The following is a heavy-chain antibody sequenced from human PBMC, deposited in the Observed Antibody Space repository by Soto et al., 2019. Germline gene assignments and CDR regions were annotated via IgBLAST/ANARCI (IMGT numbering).Heavy chain of an antibody. Sequence: EVQLLESGGGLVQPGGSLRLSCAASGFTFSSYAMSWVRQAPGKGLEWVSAISGSGGSTYYADSVKGRFTISRDNSKNTLYLQMNSLRAEDTAVYYCAKEFWLADYYYYGMDVWGQGTTVTVSS. J-gene: IGHJ6*02. CDR1: GFTFSSYA. D-gene: IGHD3-9*01. CDR3: AKEFWLADYYYYGMDV. CDR2: ISGSGGST. V-gene: IGHV3-23*01.